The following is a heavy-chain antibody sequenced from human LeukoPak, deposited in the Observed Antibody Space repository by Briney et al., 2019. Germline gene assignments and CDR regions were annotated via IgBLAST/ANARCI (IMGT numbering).Heavy chain of an antibody. J-gene: IGHJ4*02. CDR1: RFTFSSYG. CDR3: AKDRGYSYGYFDY. CDR2: ISYDGSNK. V-gene: IGHV3-30*18. D-gene: IGHD5-18*01. Sequence: PGGSLRLSCAASRFTFSSYGMHWVRQAPGNGLEWVALISYDGSNKYYTDSVEGRFTISRDNSKNTLYLQMDSLRAEDTAVYYCAKDRGYSYGYFDYWGQGTLVTVSS.